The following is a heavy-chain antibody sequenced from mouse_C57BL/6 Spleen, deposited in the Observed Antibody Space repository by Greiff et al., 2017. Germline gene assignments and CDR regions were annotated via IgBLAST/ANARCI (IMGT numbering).Heavy chain of an antibody. J-gene: IGHJ4*01. CDR2: IWTGGGT. Sequence: VQLVESGPGLVAPSQSLSITCTVSGFSLTSYAISWVRQPPGKGLEWLGLIWTGGGTNYNSALKSRLSISKNNSKSQVCLKMNSQQTADTARYYCTREPYGSSSYYDAMDYWGQGTSVTVSS. CDR3: TREPYGSSSYYDAMDY. CDR1: GFSLTSYA. D-gene: IGHD1-1*01. V-gene: IGHV2-9-1*01.